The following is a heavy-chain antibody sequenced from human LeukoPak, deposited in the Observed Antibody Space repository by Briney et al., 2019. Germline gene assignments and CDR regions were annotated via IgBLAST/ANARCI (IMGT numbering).Heavy chain of an antibody. J-gene: IGHJ4*02. CDR1: GFTFSNYW. CDR2: IDNAGSIT. D-gene: IGHD6-19*01. V-gene: IGHV3-74*03. Sequence: GGSLRLSCAASGFTFSNYWIHWVRQAPGKGLVWVSRIDNAGSITTYADSVKGRFTISRDNAKNSMFLQMNSLRAEDTAVYYCASLLVAGVASVDYWGQGTLVTVSS. CDR3: ASLLVAGVASVDY.